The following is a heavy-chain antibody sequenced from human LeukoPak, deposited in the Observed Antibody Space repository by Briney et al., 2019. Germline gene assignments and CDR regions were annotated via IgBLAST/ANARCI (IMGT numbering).Heavy chain of an antibody. D-gene: IGHD3-22*01. J-gene: IGHJ4*02. V-gene: IGHV1-18*01. CDR3: ARTSSGYYYVDY. CDR2: ISAYNGNT. CDR1: GYTFTSYG. Sequence: ASVKVSCKASGYTFTSYGISWVRQAPGQGLEWMGWISAYNGNTNYAQRLQGRVTMTTDTSTSTAYMELRSLRSDDTAVYYCARTSSGYYYVDYWGQGTLVTVSS.